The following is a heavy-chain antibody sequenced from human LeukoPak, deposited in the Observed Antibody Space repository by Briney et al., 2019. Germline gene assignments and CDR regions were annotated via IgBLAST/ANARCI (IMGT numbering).Heavy chain of an antibody. J-gene: IGHJ4*02. Sequence: GGSLRLFCAASGFSLRDYSMDWVRQAPGKGLEWVSSISSSSRYTFYVDSVKGRFTISRDNAKNSLYLQMNSLRVEDMAVYYCARDEARGYDFRPQDHWGQGTLVSVSS. CDR1: GFSLRDYS. CDR3: ARDEARGYDFRPQDH. CDR2: ISSSSRYT. D-gene: IGHD3-3*01. V-gene: IGHV3-21*01.